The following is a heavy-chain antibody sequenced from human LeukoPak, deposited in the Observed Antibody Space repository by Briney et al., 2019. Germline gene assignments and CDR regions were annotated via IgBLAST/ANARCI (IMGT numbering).Heavy chain of an antibody. Sequence: PSETLSLTCTVSGGSISSSSYYWGWIRQPPGKGLEWIGGIYYSGSTYYNPSLKSRVTISVDTSKNQFSLKLSSVTAADTAVYYCARREVSNWFDPWGQGTLVTVSS. CDR3: ARREVSNWFDP. CDR1: GGSISSSSYY. V-gene: IGHV4-39*07. CDR2: IYYSGST. J-gene: IGHJ5*02. D-gene: IGHD1-26*01.